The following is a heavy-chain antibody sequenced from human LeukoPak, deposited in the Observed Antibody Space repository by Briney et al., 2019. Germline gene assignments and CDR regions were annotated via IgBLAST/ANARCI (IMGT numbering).Heavy chain of an antibody. J-gene: IGHJ4*02. CDR3: ARTRGYSYGYGDY. CDR2: ISTSTGNP. D-gene: IGHD5-18*01. V-gene: IGHV7-4-1*02. CDR1: GYSFTNYG. Sequence: ASVKVSCKASGYSFTNYGINWVRQAPGQGLEWMGWISTSTGNPTYAQGFTGRFVFSLDTSVSTAYVQISSLKAEDTAVYYCARTRGYSYGYGDYWGQGTLVTVSS.